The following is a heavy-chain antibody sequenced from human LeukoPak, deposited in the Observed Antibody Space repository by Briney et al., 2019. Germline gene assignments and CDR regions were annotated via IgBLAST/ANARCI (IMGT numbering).Heavy chain of an antibody. CDR2: INHSGST. V-gene: IGHV4-34*01. Sequence: GSLRLSCAASGFTFSSYAMSWIRQPPGKGLEWIGEINHSGSTNYNPSLKSRVTISVDTSKNQFSLKLSSVTAADTAVYYCARGRFYGDAFDPWGQGTLVTVSS. J-gene: IGHJ5*02. CDR1: GFTFSSYA. D-gene: IGHD4-17*01. CDR3: ARGRFYGDAFDP.